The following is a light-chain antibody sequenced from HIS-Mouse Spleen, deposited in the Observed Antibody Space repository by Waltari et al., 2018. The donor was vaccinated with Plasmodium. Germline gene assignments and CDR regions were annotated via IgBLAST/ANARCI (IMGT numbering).Light chain of an antibody. CDR1: QRLSSN. Sequence: EIVMTQSHATLSVSPGERATLSCRASQRLSSNLAWYQQKPGQAPRLLIYGASTRATGIPARFSGSGSGTEFTLTISSLQSEDFAVYYCQQYNNWSFTFGPGTKVDIK. CDR2: GAS. J-gene: IGKJ3*01. CDR3: QQYNNWSFT. V-gene: IGKV3-15*01.